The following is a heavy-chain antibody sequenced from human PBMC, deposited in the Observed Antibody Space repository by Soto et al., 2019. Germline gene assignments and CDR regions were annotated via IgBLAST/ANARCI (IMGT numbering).Heavy chain of an antibody. V-gene: IGHV1-3*04. CDR1: GYTFANYA. CDR3: ARLVAPGEFDY. Sequence: GASVKVSCKASGYTFANYAVHWVRQAPGQSLEWVGWINSGHGNTKYSQKFQARVTITRDASAGTDYLELSSLRSEDTAVYYCARLVAPGEFDYWGQGTRVTVSS. D-gene: IGHD2-15*01. CDR2: INSGHGNT. J-gene: IGHJ4*02.